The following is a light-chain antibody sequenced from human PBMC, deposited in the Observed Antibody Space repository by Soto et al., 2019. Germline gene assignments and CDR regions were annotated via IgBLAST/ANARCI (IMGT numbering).Light chain of an antibody. Sequence: EMVLTQSPATLSVSPGERATLSCRASQSLSDNLAWYQQKPGQAPRLLIYGASTRATGIPARFSGSGSGTEFTRAISSLQSEDFAVYHCQHRGTFGQGTKVEIK. CDR3: QHRGT. J-gene: IGKJ1*01. CDR2: GAS. V-gene: IGKV3-15*01. CDR1: QSLSDN.